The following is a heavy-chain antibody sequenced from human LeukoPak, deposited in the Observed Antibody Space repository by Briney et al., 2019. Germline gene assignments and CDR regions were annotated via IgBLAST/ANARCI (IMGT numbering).Heavy chain of an antibody. CDR2: IYYSGST. D-gene: IGHD1-26*01. Sequence: SETLSLTCTVSGGSISTYCWNWIRQPPGKGLERIGYIYYSGSTNYNPSLKSRVTISVDTSKNQFSLKLSSVTAADTAVYYCASAKTTTDYFDYWGQGTLVTVSS. CDR3: ASAKTTTDYFDY. CDR1: GGSISTYC. V-gene: IGHV4-59*08. J-gene: IGHJ4*02.